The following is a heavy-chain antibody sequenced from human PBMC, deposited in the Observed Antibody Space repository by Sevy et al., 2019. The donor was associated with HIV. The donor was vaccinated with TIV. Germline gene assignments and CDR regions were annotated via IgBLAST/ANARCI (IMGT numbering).Heavy chain of an antibody. J-gene: IGHJ4*02. Sequence: GGSLRLSCAASGFTFSSYWMTWVRQAPGKGLEWVANIKQDMSEKYYADSVKGRFTISRDNARNSLYLQTESLRAEDTAVYYCARAQQVTMLVVIGGLYFDFWGQGTLVTVSS. CDR3: ARAQQVTMLVVIGGLYFDF. CDR1: GFTFSSYW. V-gene: IGHV3-7*01. D-gene: IGHD3-22*01. CDR2: IKQDMSEK.